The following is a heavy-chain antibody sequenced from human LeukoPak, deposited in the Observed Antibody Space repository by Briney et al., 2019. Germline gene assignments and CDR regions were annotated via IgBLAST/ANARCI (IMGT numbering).Heavy chain of an antibody. D-gene: IGHD6-25*01. CDR1: GFTFSSYG. Sequence: GGSLRLSCAASGFTFSSYGMHWVRQPPGKGLEWVSNIGTSSTAIYYADSVKGRFTISRDNAKNSLYLQMNSLRADDTAVYYCARFAAGGSYYYYMDVWGKGTTVTVSS. CDR2: IGTSSTAI. CDR3: ARFAAGGSYYYYMDV. V-gene: IGHV3-48*01. J-gene: IGHJ6*03.